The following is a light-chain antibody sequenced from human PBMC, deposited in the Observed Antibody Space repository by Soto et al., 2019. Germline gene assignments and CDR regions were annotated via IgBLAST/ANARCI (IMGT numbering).Light chain of an antibody. CDR3: ATWDGSLNAGI. CDR2: ENN. J-gene: IGLJ2*01. V-gene: IGLV1-51*01. Sequence: QSVLTQPPSVSAAPGQEVTISCSGSYSNIGSYYVSWYHQIPGTAPRLLIYENNKRPSGIPDRFSGSKSGTSATLDITGLQTGDEADYYCATWDGSLNAGIFGGGTKLTVL. CDR1: YSNIGSYY.